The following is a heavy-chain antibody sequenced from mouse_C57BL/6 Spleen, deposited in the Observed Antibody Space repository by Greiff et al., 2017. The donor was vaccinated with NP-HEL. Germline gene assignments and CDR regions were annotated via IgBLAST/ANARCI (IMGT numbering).Heavy chain of an antibody. V-gene: IGHV14-2*01. CDR3: ASGSGGPDY. Sequence: EVKLQESGAELVKPGASVKLSCTASGFNIKDYYMHWVKQRTEQGLEWIGRIDPEDGETKYAPKFQGKATITADTSSNTAYLQLSSLTSEDTAVYYCASGSGGPDYWGQGTTLTVSS. J-gene: IGHJ2*01. D-gene: IGHD1-1*02. CDR2: IDPEDGET. CDR1: GFNIKDYY.